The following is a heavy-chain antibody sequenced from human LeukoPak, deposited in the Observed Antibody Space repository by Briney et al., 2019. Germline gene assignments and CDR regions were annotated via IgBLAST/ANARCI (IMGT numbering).Heavy chain of an antibody. V-gene: IGHV3-15*01. CDR3: TTEVIAVAGTHFDY. Sequence: AGGSLRLSCAASGFTFSNAWMSWVRQAPGKGVEWVGRIKSKTDGGTTDYAATVKGKLTNSRGELKNTLHLQMNSLKTEDTAVYYCTTEVIAVAGTHFDYWGQGTLVTVSS. CDR1: GFTFSNAW. CDR2: IKSKTDGGTT. D-gene: IGHD6-19*01. J-gene: IGHJ4*02.